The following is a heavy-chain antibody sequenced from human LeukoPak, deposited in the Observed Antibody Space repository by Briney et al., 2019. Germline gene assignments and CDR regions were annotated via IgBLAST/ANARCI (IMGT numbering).Heavy chain of an antibody. CDR2: ISSNSRYI. CDR3: ARVAEAAAFDS. D-gene: IGHD6-13*01. CDR1: GFTFSTYS. Sequence: GGPLRLSCAASGFTFSTYSMSWVRQAPGKGLEWVSSISSNSRYIYYADSMRGRFTISRDNAKNSLYLQMNSLKPEDTAVYYCARVAEAAAFDSWGQGTLVTVSS. V-gene: IGHV3-21*06. J-gene: IGHJ4*02.